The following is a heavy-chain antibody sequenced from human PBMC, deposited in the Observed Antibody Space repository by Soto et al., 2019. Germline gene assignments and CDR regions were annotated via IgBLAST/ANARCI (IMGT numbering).Heavy chain of an antibody. J-gene: IGHJ4*02. CDR3: AREGGRYSYEIFDY. Sequence: QVQLQESGPGLVKPSETLSLTCTVSGGSVRSGSYYWSWMRQPPGKGLEWIGYIYYSGSTNYNPSLKSRVTISVDTSKNQFALKLSSVTAADTAVYYCAREGGRYSYEIFDYWGQGTLVTVSS. CDR2: IYYSGST. CDR1: GGSVRSGSYY. V-gene: IGHV4-61*01. D-gene: IGHD5-18*01.